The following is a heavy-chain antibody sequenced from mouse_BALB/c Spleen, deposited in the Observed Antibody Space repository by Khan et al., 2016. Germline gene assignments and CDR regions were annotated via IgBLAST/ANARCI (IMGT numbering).Heavy chain of an antibody. D-gene: IGHD1-2*01. Sequence: QIQLVQSGPELKKPGETVKISCKASGYTFTDYSMHWVKQAPGKGLKWMGWINTETGEPTYADDFKGRLAFSLETSASTAYLQINNLKHEDTATYFCAEGYYGYKAYWGQGTLVTVSA. V-gene: IGHV9-2-1*01. J-gene: IGHJ3*01. CDR3: AEGYYGYKAY. CDR1: GYTFTDYS. CDR2: INTETGEP.